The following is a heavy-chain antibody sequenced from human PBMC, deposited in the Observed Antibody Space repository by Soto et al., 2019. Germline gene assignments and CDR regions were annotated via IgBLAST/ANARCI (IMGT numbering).Heavy chain of an antibody. J-gene: IGHJ4*02. D-gene: IGHD2-15*01. CDR3: AKPRQITSLLLYYFDY. CDR1: GFTFSSYG. CDR2: ISYDGSNK. V-gene: IGHV3-30*18. Sequence: QVQLVESGGGVVQPGRSLRLSCAASGFTFSSYGMHWVRQAPGKGLEWVAVISYDGSNKYYADSVKGRFTISRDNSKNTLYLQMNSLRAEDTAVYYCAKPRQITSLLLYYFDYWDQGTLVTVSS.